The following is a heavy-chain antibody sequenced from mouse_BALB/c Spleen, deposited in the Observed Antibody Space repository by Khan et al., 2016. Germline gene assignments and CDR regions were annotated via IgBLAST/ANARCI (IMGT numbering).Heavy chain of an antibody. Sequence: QVQLKESGPGLVAPSQSLSITCTVSGFSLSTYSVHWIRQPPGKGLEWLGMIWGGGNTDYNSPLKSRLSISKDNSKSQVFLKMNSLQSNDTAMYYCARNYDYGGAWLPYWGQGTLVIVSA. J-gene: IGHJ3*01. CDR3: ARNYDYGGAWLPY. CDR2: IWGGGNT. CDR1: GFSLSTYS. D-gene: IGHD2-4*01. V-gene: IGHV2-6-4*01.